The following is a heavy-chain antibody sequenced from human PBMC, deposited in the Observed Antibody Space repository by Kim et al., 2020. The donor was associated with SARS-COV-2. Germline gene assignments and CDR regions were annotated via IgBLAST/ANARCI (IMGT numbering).Heavy chain of an antibody. Sequence: SETLSLTCTVSGGSISSYYWSWIRQPPGKGLEWIGYIYYSGSTNYNPSLKSRVTISVDTSKNQFSLKLSSVTAADTAVYYCARLYYDFWSGYYNVNWFDPWGQGTLVTVSS. J-gene: IGHJ5*02. CDR2: IYYSGST. V-gene: IGHV4-59*13. D-gene: IGHD3-3*01. CDR3: ARLYYDFWSGYYNVNWFDP. CDR1: GGSISSYY.